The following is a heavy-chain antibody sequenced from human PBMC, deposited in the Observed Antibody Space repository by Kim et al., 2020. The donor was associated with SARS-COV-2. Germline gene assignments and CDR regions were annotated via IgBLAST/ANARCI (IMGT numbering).Heavy chain of an antibody. D-gene: IGHD1-26*01. Sequence: VDSVKGRFTISRDNAKNSLYLQMDSLRAEDTAVYYCARSPGIVGAIYFDYWGQGTLVTVSS. CDR3: ARSPGIVGAIYFDY. J-gene: IGHJ4*02. V-gene: IGHV3-7*03.